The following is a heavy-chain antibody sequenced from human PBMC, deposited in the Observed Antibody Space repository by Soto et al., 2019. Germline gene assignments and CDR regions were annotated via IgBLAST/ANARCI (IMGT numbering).Heavy chain of an antibody. CDR1: GFTFNNYA. D-gene: IGHD3-10*01. V-gene: IGHV3-23*01. CDR2: ISGGGDTT. CDR3: AKGRGGSGSLTPRVDS. Sequence: EVQLLESGGGLVQPGGSLRLSCAASGFTFNNYAMTWVRQAPGKGLEWVSAISGGGDTTSYADSVKGRFTVSRDGSKNTRYLQMSTLRAEDTALYSCAKGRGGSGSLTPRVDSWGQGTLVTVSS. J-gene: IGHJ4*02.